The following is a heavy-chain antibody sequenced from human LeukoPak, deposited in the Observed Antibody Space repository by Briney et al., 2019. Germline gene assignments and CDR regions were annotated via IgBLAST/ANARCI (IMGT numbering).Heavy chain of an antibody. CDR1: GFTFSSYA. Sequence: SLRLSCAASGFTFSSYAMHWVRQAPGKGLEWVAVISYDGSNKYYADSVKGRFTISRDNSKNTLYLQMNSLRAEDTAVYYCARGYYYDSSGYYYGDYWGQGTLVTVSS. V-gene: IGHV3-30-3*01. CDR3: ARGYYYDSSGYYYGDY. D-gene: IGHD3-22*01. CDR2: ISYDGSNK. J-gene: IGHJ4*02.